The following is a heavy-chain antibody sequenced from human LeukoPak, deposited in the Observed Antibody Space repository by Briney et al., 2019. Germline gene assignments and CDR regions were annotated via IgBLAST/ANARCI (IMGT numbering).Heavy chain of an antibody. J-gene: IGHJ5*02. D-gene: IGHD2-2*01. V-gene: IGHV4-31*03. CDR1: GGSISSGGYY. CDR3: AREIPAATTNWFDP. CDR2: IYYSGST. Sequence: PSQTLSLTCTVSGGSISSGGYYWSWICQHPGKGLEWIGYIYYSGSTYYNPSLKSRVTISVDTSKNQFSLKLSSVTAADTAVYYCAREIPAATTNWFDPWGQGTLVTVSS.